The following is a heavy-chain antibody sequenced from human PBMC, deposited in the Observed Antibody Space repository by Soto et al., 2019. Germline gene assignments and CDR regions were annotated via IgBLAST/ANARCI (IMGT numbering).Heavy chain of an antibody. Sequence: DVQLLESGGGLVQLEGSLRLSCAASGFTFSSYAKGWVRQGPGKGLEWVAVVSIGGSTHYADSVRGRFTISRDNSKNTLSLQMNSLTAEDTAVYFCAKRRGAGGHFDYWGQGALVTVSS. D-gene: IGHD2-15*01. V-gene: IGHV3-23*01. CDR3: AKRRGAGGHFDY. J-gene: IGHJ4*02. CDR2: VSIGGST. CDR1: GFTFSSYA.